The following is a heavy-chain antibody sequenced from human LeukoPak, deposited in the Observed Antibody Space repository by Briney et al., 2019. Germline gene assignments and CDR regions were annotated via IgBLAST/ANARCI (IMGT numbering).Heavy chain of an antibody. J-gene: IGHJ4*02. D-gene: IGHD2-21*02. CDR1: GGSISSYY. CDR3: VSTDTAYCGGDCYSGGQGIAFDY. V-gene: IGHV4-59*08. CDR2: IYYSGST. Sequence: SETLSLTCTVSGGSISSYYWSWIRQPPGKGLEWIGYIYYSGSTNYNPSLKSRVTISVDTSKNQFSLKLSSVTAADTAVYYCVSTDTAYCGGDCYSGGQGIAFDYWGQGTLVTVSS.